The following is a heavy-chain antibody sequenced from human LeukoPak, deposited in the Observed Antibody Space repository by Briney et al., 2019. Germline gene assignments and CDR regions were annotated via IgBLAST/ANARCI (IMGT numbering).Heavy chain of an antibody. V-gene: IGHV3-7*01. CDR2: IKQDGSEK. J-gene: IGHJ4*02. CDR1: GFTFSSNW. CDR3: ARRYFDY. Sequence: GGSLRFSCAASGFTFSSNWMSWVRQAPGKGLEWVANIKQDGSEKYYVDSVKGRFTISRDNAKNSLYPQMNSLRAEDTAVYYCARRYFDYWGQGTLVTVSS.